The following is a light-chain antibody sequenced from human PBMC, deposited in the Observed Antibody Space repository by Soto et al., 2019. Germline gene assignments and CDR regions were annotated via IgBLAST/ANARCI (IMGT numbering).Light chain of an antibody. J-gene: IGLJ2*01. Sequence: QSALTQPASVAGSPGQSITISCTGTSSDVGLYNLVSWYQQHPGKAPKFMIYEVSKRPSGVPDRFSGSKSGNTASLTVSGLQAEDEADYYCSSYGGSNNVVFGGGTKLTVL. V-gene: IGLV2-8*01. CDR1: SSDVGLYNL. CDR2: EVS. CDR3: SSYGGSNNVV.